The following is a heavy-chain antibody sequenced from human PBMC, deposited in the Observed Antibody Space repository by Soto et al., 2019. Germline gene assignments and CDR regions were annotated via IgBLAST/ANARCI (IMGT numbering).Heavy chain of an antibody. J-gene: IGHJ4*02. Sequence: SQTLSLSCSISEVRVSSNSASSNCIMQSPSRSLERLGRTYYRTKWYNDYEVSVKSRITINPDTSMYQFFLQLNSVTPEDTAVYYCACVYSGYDGWSFDCWGQGTLVTVSS. CDR3: ACVYSGYDGWSFDC. D-gene: IGHD5-12*01. CDR2: TYYRTKWYN. CDR1: EVRVSSNSAS. V-gene: IGHV6-1*01.